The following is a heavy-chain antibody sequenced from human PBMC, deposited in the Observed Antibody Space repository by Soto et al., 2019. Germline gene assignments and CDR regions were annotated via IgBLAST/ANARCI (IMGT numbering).Heavy chain of an antibody. CDR3: ARHSGPIAAKSFDY. V-gene: IGHV4-39*01. CDR1: GGSITSRDYY. D-gene: IGHD6-13*01. J-gene: IGHJ4*02. CDR2: IYYSGTT. Sequence: SETLSLTCAVSGGSITSRDYYWGGIRQPPGKGLEWIGSIYYSGTTYYNPSLKSRVTISVDTSKNQCSLYLTSVTAADTAVYYCARHSGPIAAKSFDYWGQGTLVTVSS.